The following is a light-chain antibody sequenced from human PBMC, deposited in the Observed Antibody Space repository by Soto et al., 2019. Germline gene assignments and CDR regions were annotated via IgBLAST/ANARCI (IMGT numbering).Light chain of an antibody. Sequence: DIQMTQSPSSLSASVGDRVTITCRASQGISKYLAWYQQKPGKVPKLLIYAASTLQSGVPSRFSGSGSGTDLTLTISSLQPEDVATYYCQKYHSAPWTFGQGTKVEIK. CDR3: QKYHSAPWT. CDR1: QGISKY. V-gene: IGKV1-27*01. J-gene: IGKJ1*01. CDR2: AAS.